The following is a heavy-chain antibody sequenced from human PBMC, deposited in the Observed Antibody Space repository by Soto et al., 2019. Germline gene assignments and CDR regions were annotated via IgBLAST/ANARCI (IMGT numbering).Heavy chain of an antibody. CDR3: ARGSSESPRRWFDP. V-gene: IGHV4-59*01. CDR2: IYYSGST. D-gene: IGHD2-2*01. J-gene: IGHJ5*02. Sequence: LSETWIVADGYSSSYCWRCIRQHPGKGLEWIGYIYYSGSTKYNPSLKSRVTISVDTSKNQFSLKLNSVSAADTAVYYCARGSSESPRRWFDPWRHRTLVTVSS. CDR1: DGYSSSYC.